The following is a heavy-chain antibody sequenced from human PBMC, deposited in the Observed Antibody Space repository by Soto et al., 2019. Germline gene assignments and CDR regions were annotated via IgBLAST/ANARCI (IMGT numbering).Heavy chain of an antibody. CDR2: IYYSGST. CDR1: GGSISSYY. J-gene: IGHJ5*02. V-gene: IGHV4-59*01. Sequence: SETLSLTCTVSGGSISSYYWSWIRQPPGKGLEWIGYIYYSGSTNYNPSLKSRVTISVDTSKNQFSLKLSSVTAADTAVYYCARAPPNRVNWFDPWGQGTLVTVSS. CDR3: ARAPPNRVNWFDP. D-gene: IGHD6-13*01.